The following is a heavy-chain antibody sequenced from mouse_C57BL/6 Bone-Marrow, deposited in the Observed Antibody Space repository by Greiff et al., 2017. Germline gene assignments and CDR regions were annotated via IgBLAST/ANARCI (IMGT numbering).Heavy chain of an antibody. V-gene: IGHV1-81*01. CDR2: IYPRSGNT. J-gene: IGHJ4*01. D-gene: IGHD1-1*01. CDR3: ARRPDYYGSSYYAMDY. CDR1: GYTFTSYG. Sequence: QVQLKQSGAELARPGASVKLSCKASGYTFTSYGISWVKQRTGQGLEWIGEIYPRSGNTYYNEKFKGKATLTADKSSSTAYMELLSLTSEDSAVYFCARRPDYYGSSYYAMDYWGQGTSVTVSS.